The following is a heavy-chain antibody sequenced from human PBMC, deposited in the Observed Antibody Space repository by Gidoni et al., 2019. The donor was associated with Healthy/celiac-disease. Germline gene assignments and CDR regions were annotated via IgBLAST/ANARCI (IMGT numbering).Heavy chain of an antibody. Sequence: QLQLPESGPGLVKPSETPSLTCTVSGGSISSSSYYWGWIRQPPGKGLEWIGSIYYSGSTYYNPSLKSRVTISVDTSKNQFSLKLSSVTAADTAVYYCASYGGLRTKYSSGWPPAGRDAFDIWGQGTMVTVSS. D-gene: IGHD6-19*01. CDR2: IYYSGST. CDR3: ASYGGLRTKYSSGWPPAGRDAFDI. J-gene: IGHJ3*02. CDR1: GGSISSSSYY. V-gene: IGHV4-39*01.